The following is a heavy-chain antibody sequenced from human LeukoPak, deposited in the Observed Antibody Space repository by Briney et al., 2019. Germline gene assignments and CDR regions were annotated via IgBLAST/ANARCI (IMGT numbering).Heavy chain of an antibody. D-gene: IGHD1-26*01. CDR1: GGSISSGSYY. CDR2: IYTSGST. J-gene: IGHJ4*02. CDR3: ARRVGATTAFDY. Sequence: TSETLSLTCTVSGGSISSGSYYWSWIRQPAGKGLEWIGRIYTSGSTNYNPSLKSRVTISVDTSKNQFSLKLSSVTAADTAVYYCARRVGATTAFDYWGQGTLVTVSS. V-gene: IGHV4-61*02.